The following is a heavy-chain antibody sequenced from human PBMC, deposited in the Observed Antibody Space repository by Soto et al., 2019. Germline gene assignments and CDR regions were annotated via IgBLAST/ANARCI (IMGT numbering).Heavy chain of an antibody. J-gene: IGHJ5*02. CDR2: IFPNDEK. D-gene: IGHD5-12*01. CDR3: ARVYDYDPWFDP. V-gene: IGHV2-26*01. Sequence: GSGPTLVNPTETLTLTCTVSGFSLSNPKMGVSWTRQPPGKALEWLAHIFPNDEKSYNTSLNSRLTISKDTSKSQVVLTMTNMDPVDTATYYCARVYDYDPWFDPWGQGTLVTVSS. CDR1: GFSLSNPKMG.